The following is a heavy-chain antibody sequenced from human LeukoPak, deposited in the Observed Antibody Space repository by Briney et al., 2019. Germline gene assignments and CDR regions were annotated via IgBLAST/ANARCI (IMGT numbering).Heavy chain of an antibody. CDR1: GASITTTNFW. D-gene: IGHD6-6*01. Sequence: SQTLSLTCSVSGASITTTNFWWTWIRQSPGRGLEWIGYIHDRGSDKYNPALESRATLSVDTSKNQFSLKLNSVTAADTAVYYCARYGLVEFRNAFQYWGQGILVSVSS. CDR2: IHDRGSD. CDR3: ARYGLVEFRNAFQY. J-gene: IGHJ1*01. V-gene: IGHV4-61*01.